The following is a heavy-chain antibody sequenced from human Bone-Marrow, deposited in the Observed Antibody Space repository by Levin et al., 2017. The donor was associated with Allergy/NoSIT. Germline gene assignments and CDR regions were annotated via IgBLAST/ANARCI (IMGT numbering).Heavy chain of an antibody. V-gene: IGHV4-34*01. D-gene: IGHD6-19*01. CDR2: INHSGST. CDR1: GGSFSGYY. J-gene: IGHJ3*02. CDR3: ARVGVIAVAGGGAFDI. Sequence: SETLSLTCAVYGGSFSGYYWSWIRQPPGKGLEWIGEINHSGSTNYNPSLKSRVTISVDTSKNQFSLKLSSVTAADTAVYYCARVGVIAVAGGGAFDIWGQGTMVTVSS.